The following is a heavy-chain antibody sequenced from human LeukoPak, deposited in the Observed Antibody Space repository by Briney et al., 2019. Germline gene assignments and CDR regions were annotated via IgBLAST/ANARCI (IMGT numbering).Heavy chain of an antibody. V-gene: IGHV3-9*01. J-gene: IGHJ4*02. CDR3: AKDTWDSSGYLSL. CDR2: ISWHSGSI. CDR1: GFTFSNYW. Sequence: GGSLRLSCAASGFTFSNYWMHWVRQAPGKGLEWVSGISWHSGSIGYADSVKGRFTISRDNAKNSLYLQMNSLRAEDTALYYCAKDTWDSSGYLSLWGQGTLVTVSS. D-gene: IGHD3-22*01.